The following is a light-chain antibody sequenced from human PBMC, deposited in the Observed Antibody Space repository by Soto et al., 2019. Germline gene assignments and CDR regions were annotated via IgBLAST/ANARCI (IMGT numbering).Light chain of an antibody. V-gene: IGLV2-23*01. CDR2: EGS. CDR1: SSDVGSYNL. Sequence: QPAPTQPASVSGSPGQSITISCTGTSSDVGSYNLVSWYQQHPGKAPKLMIYEGSKRPSGVSNRVSGSKSGNTASLTISGLQAEDEADYYCCSYAGSSTYVFGTGTKVTVL. J-gene: IGLJ1*01. CDR3: CSYAGSSTYV.